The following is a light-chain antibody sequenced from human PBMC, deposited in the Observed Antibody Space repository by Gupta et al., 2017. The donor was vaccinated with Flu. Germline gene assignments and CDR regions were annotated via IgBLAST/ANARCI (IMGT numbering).Light chain of an antibody. V-gene: IGLV1-44*01. J-gene: IGLJ3*02. CDR3: AAWDGSLNGWV. CDR2: NNN. CDR1: SSNIGNND. Sequence: SSSNIGNNDVNWYQQVPGTAPNLLIYNNNQRPSGVPDRFSGSKSGTSASLAISGLQSEDEADYYCAAWDGSLNGWVFGGWTKLTVL.